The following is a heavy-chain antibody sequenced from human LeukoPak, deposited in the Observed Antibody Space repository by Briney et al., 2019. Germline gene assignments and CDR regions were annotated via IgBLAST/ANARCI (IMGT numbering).Heavy chain of an antibody. CDR2: INPSGGST. D-gene: IGHD2-15*01. J-gene: IGHJ6*02. V-gene: IGHV1-46*01. CDR3: ARERYCSGGSCYSYYYYGMDV. CDR1: GYTFTIYH. Sequence: GASVKVSCKASGYTFTIYHMHWVRQAPGQGLEWMGIINPSGGSTSYAQKFQGRVTMTRDTSTSTVYMELSSLRSEDTAVYYCARERYCSGGSCYSYYYYGMDVWGQGTTVTVSS.